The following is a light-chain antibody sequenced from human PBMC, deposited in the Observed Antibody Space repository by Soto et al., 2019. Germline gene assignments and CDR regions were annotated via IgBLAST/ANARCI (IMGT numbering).Light chain of an antibody. Sequence: DIQMTQSPSSLSASVGDRVTITCRASQGIGKYLAWYQQKPGKVPKLLIYAASTLQSGVPSRFSGGGSVTDFTLTISSLLPEDVATYYCQKYNSGPQTFGQGTKVEIK. J-gene: IGKJ1*01. V-gene: IGKV1-27*01. CDR1: QGIGKY. CDR2: AAS. CDR3: QKYNSGPQT.